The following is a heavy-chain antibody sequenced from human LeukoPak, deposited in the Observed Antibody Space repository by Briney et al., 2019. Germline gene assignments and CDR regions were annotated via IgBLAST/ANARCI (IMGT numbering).Heavy chain of an antibody. CDR1: GYTFTGYY. Sequence: ASVKVSCKASGYTFTGYYMHWVRQAPGQGLEWMGRINPNSGGTNYAQKFQGRVTMTRDTSISTAYMELSRLRSDDTAVYYCARDICSGGSCYSPTFDYWGQGTLVTVSS. J-gene: IGHJ4*02. V-gene: IGHV1-2*06. D-gene: IGHD2-15*01. CDR2: INPNSGGT. CDR3: ARDICSGGSCYSPTFDY.